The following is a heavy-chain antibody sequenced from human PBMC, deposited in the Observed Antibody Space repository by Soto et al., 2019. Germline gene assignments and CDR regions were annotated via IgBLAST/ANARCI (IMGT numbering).Heavy chain of an antibody. CDR3: AKDRPPFDYGDYTDDAFDI. Sequence: GGSLRLSCAASGFTFSSYGVHWVRQAPGKGLEWVAVISYDGSNKYYADSVKGRFTISRDNSKNTLYLQMNSLRAEDTAVYYCAKDRPPFDYGDYTDDAFDIWGQGTMVTVSS. CDR1: GFTFSSYG. J-gene: IGHJ3*02. V-gene: IGHV3-30*18. D-gene: IGHD4-17*01. CDR2: ISYDGSNK.